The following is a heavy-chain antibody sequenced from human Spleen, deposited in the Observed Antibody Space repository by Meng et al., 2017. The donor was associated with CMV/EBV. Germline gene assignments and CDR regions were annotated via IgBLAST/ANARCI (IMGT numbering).Heavy chain of an antibody. CDR2: IKKDGSEK. CDR3: ARDRSGSHFARMDV. J-gene: IGHJ6*02. Sequence: GESLKISCGASGFSSSDHYMDWVRQAPGKGLEWVANIKKDGSEKYYVDSVKGRFTISRDNAKNSLYLQMNSLTAEDTAVYYCARDRSGSHFARMDVWGQGTTVTVSS. CDR1: GFSSSDHY. D-gene: IGHD1-26*01. V-gene: IGHV3-7*01.